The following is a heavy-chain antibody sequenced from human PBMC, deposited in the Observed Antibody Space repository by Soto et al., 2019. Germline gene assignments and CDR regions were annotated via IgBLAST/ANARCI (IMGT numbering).Heavy chain of an antibody. CDR3: ARDRLPIPVDPHYGMDV. V-gene: IGHV1-18*01. D-gene: IGHD2-15*01. J-gene: IGHJ6*02. CDR1: GYTFTSYG. Sequence: ASVKVSCKASGYTFTSYGISWVRQAPGQGLEWMGWISAYNGNTNYAQKLQGRVTMTTYTSTSTAYMELRSLRSDDTAVYYCARDRLPIPVDPHYGMDVWGQGTTVTSP. CDR2: ISAYNGNT.